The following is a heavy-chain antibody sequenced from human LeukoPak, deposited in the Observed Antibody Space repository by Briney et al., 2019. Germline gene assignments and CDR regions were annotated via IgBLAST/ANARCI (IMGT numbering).Heavy chain of an antibody. CDR1: GFTFSNYG. Sequence: GGSLRLSCAASGFTFSNYGMHWVRQAPGKGLEWVSVIYSGGKTNYADSVRGRFTISRDISKNTLYLQMNSLRAEDTAVYYCARGVANYYDNSGYQNWGQGTLVTVSS. D-gene: IGHD3-22*01. CDR3: ARGVANYYDNSGYQN. CDR2: IYSGGKT. J-gene: IGHJ4*02. V-gene: IGHV3-53*01.